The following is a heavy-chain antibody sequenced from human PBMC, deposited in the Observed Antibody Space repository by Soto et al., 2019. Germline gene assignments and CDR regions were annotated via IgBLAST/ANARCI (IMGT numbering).Heavy chain of an antibody. CDR2: ISNSGGST. Sequence: VQLLESGGGLVQPGGSLRLSCAASRFAFSSYAMSWVRQAPGKGLEWVSGISNSGGSTYYADSVKGRFTISRDNSKNTLYLQMNSLRAEDTAVYYCAKARTTVTPAYWGQGTLVTVSS. CDR1: RFAFSSYA. D-gene: IGHD4-17*01. V-gene: IGHV3-23*01. CDR3: AKARTTVTPAY. J-gene: IGHJ4*02.